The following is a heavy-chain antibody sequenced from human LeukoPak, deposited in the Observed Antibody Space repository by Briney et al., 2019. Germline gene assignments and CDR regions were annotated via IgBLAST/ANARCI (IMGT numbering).Heavy chain of an antibody. D-gene: IGHD5-18*01. V-gene: IGHV4-39*07. J-gene: IGHJ4*02. CDR1: GGSISSSSYY. CDR3: ARDAGRGHSYGYSRAYFDY. CDR2: IYYSGST. Sequence: SETLSLTCTVSGGSISSSSYYWGWIRQPPGKGLEWIGSIYYSGSTYYNPSLKSRVTISVDTSKNQFSLKLSSVTAADTAVYYCARDAGRGHSYGYSRAYFDYWGQGTLVTVSS.